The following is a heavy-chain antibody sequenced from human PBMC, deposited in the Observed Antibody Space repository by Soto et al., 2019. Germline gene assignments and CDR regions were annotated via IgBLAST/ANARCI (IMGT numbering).Heavy chain of an antibody. CDR2: ISSNGENT. CDR1: RFTSGYHA. V-gene: IGHV3-23*01. CDR3: AKEGATAQFEY. D-gene: IGHD1-26*01. Sequence: LRLSCAASRFTSGYHAMNWVRQAPGKGLEWVSTISSNGENTHYADSVKGRFIISSDNSSNTVALQMNSLRAEDTAVYYCAKEGATAQFEYWGQGTLVTVSS. J-gene: IGHJ4*02.